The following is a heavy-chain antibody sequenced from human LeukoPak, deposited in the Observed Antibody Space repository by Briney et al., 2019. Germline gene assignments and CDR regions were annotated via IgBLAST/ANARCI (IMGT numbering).Heavy chain of an antibody. CDR3: ASLLQRGYSGYDRNWFHP. CDR2: INPNSGGT. V-gene: IGHV1-2*02. Sequence: ASVKVSCKASGYTFTGYYMHWVRQAPGQGLEWMGWINPNSGGTNYAQKFQGRITMTRDTSISTAYMELSRLRSDDTAVYYCASLLQRGYSGYDRNWFHPWGQGTLVTVSP. D-gene: IGHD5-12*01. CDR1: GYTFTGYY. J-gene: IGHJ5*02.